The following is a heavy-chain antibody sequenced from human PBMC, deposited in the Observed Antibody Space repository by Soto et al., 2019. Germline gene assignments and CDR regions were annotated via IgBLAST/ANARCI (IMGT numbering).Heavy chain of an antibody. CDR2: INHSGST. D-gene: IGHD1-26*01. CDR3: ARGVGGGSYYGFDY. V-gene: IGHV4-34*01. J-gene: IGHJ4*02. CDR1: GGSFSGYY. Sequence: QVQLQQWGAGLLKPSETLSLTCAVYGGSFSGYYWSWIRQPPGKGLEWIGEINHSGSTNYNPSLKSRVTISVDTSKNQFSLKLSSVTAADTAVYYCARGVGGGSYYGFDYWGQGTLVTVSS.